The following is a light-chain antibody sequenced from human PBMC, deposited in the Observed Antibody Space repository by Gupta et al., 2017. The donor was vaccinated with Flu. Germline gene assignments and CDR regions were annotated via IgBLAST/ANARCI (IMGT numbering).Light chain of an antibody. CDR3: GTWDSSLSALNWV. V-gene: IGLV1-51*01. CDR2: EKN. CDR1: SSNSGNNY. Sequence: QSVLTPPPSVSSAPGQNVTISCSGSSSNSGNNYVTWYQQLPGTAPKLLIYEKNKRPSGIPDRFSGSKSGTSATLGITGLQTGDEADDYCGTWDSSLSALNWVFGGGTKLTVL. J-gene: IGLJ3*02.